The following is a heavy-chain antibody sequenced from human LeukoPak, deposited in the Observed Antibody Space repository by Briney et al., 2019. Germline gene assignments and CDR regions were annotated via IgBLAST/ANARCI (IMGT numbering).Heavy chain of an antibody. CDR2: IKSKTDGGTT. V-gene: IGHV3-15*01. Sequence: GGSLRLSCAASGFTFSNAWMSWVRQAPGKGLEWVGRIKSKTDGGTTDYAAPVKGRFTISRDDSKNTLYLQMNSLKTEDTAVYYCTTAGIPVAGPYFDYWGQGTLFTVSS. D-gene: IGHD6-19*01. J-gene: IGHJ4*02. CDR3: TTAGIPVAGPYFDY. CDR1: GFTFSNAW.